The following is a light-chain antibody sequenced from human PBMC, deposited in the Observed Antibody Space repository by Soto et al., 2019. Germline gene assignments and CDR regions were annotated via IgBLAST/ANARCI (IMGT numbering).Light chain of an antibody. V-gene: IGKV1-5*03. CDR2: KAS. CDR1: QTISSW. J-gene: IGKJ1*01. Sequence: IQLTQSPSTLSGSVVYRVTITVRASQTISSWLAWYQQKPGKAPKLLIYKASTLKSGVPSRFSGSGSGTEFTLTISSLQPDDFATYYCQHYNSYSEAFGQGTKVDIK. CDR3: QHYNSYSEA.